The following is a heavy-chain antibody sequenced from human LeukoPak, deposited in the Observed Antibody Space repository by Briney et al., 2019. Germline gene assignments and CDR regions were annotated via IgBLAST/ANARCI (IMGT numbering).Heavy chain of an antibody. CDR3: AKVGGSGSYYDNWFDP. D-gene: IGHD1-26*01. V-gene: IGHV3-9*01. CDR2: LSWNSDSI. CDR1: GFSFSTYA. J-gene: IGHJ5*02. Sequence: GGSLRLSCAASGFSFSTYAMSWVRQAPGKGLEWVSGLSWNSDSIGYADSVKGRFTISRDNAKNSLYLQMNSLRVEDTALYYCAKVGGSGSYYDNWFDPWGQGTLVTASS.